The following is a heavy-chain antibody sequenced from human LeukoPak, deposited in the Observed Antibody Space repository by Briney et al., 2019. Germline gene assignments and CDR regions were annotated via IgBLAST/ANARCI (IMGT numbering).Heavy chain of an antibody. J-gene: IGHJ4*02. Sequence: NPSETLSLTCSVSGDFISLSFYYWGWIRQPPGKALEWIGSVYYSGTTSYNPSLKSRVTISVDMSKNHFSLRLRSVTAADTAMYYCARGTLYRGWSYYLDFWGQGSQATVSS. V-gene: IGHV4-39*07. D-gene: IGHD6-19*01. CDR3: ARGTLYRGWSYYLDF. CDR2: VYYSGTT. CDR1: GDFISLSFYY.